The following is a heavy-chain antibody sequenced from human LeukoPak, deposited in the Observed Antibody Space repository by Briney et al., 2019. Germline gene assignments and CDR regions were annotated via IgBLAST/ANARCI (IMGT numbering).Heavy chain of an antibody. V-gene: IGHV1-2*02. Sequence: GASVKVSCKASGYTFTGYYMHWVRQAPGQGLEWMGWINPNSGGTNYAQKFQGRVTMTRDTSISTAYMELSRLRSDDTAVYYCARDKLDDYVWGSYRAYYYYMDVWGKGTTVTISS. J-gene: IGHJ6*03. CDR3: ARDKLDDYVWGSYRAYYYYMDV. CDR2: INPNSGGT. CDR1: GYTFTGYY. D-gene: IGHD3-16*02.